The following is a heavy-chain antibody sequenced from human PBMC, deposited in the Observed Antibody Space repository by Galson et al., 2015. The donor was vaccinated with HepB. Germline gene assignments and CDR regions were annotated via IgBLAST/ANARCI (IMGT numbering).Heavy chain of an antibody. D-gene: IGHD1-26*01. Sequence: SVKVSCKASGGTFSSYAISWVRQAPGQGLEWMGRIIPILGIANYAQKFQGRVTITADKSTSTAYMELSSLRPEDTAVYYCARDRAAGGGSYSNWGQGTLVTVSS. CDR2: IIPILGIA. CDR3: ARDRAAGGGSYSN. V-gene: IGHV1-69*04. J-gene: IGHJ4*02. CDR1: GGTFSSYA.